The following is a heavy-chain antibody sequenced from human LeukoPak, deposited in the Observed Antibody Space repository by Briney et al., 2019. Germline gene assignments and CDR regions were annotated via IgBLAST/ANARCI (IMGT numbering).Heavy chain of an antibody. CDR3: ARDGNYYDSSGYLPEFDY. D-gene: IGHD3-22*01. CDR2: ISAYNGNT. V-gene: IGHV1-18*01. J-gene: IGHJ4*02. CDR1: GYTFTSYG. Sequence: ASVKVSCKASGYTFTSYGISWVRQAPGQGLEWMGWISAYNGNTNYAQKLQGRVTMTTDTSTSTAYMELRSLRSDDTAVYYCARDGNYYDSSGYLPEFDYWGQGTLVTVSS.